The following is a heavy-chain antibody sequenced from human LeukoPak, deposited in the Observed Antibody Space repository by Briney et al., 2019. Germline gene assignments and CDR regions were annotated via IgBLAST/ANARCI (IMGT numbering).Heavy chain of an antibody. CDR2: ISSSSSYT. D-gene: IGHD5-12*01. CDR1: GFTFSDYY. V-gene: IGHV3-11*06. J-gene: IGHJ4*02. Sequence: GGSLRLSCAASGFTFSDYYMSWIRQAPGKGLEWVSYISSSSSYTNYADSVKGRFTISRDNAKNSLYLQMDSLRAEDAAVYYCARLGWATAPLDYWGQGTLVTVSS. CDR3: ARLGWATAPLDY.